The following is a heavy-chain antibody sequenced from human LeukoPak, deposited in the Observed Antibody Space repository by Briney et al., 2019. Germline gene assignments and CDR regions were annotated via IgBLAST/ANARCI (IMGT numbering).Heavy chain of an antibody. Sequence: GGSLRLSCAASGFTFSSYSMNWVRQAPGKGLEWVSSISSSSSYIYYADSVKGRFTISRDNAKNSLYLQMNSPRAEDTAVYYCASPGGYYYYYMDVWGKGTTVTVSS. J-gene: IGHJ6*03. CDR2: ISSSSSYI. CDR3: ASPGGYYYYYMDV. CDR1: GFTFSSYS. V-gene: IGHV3-21*01. D-gene: IGHD3-10*01.